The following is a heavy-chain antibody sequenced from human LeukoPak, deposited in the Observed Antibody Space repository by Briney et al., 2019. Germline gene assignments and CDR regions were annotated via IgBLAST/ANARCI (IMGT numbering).Heavy chain of an antibody. CDR1: GFTVSSNY. D-gene: IGHD1-1*01. Sequence: GGSLRLSCAASGFTVSSNYMSWVRQAPGKGLEWISIIYTGGTTYYADSVKGRFTISRDTSKNTLYLQMNSLRVEDTAVYHCARNSAFDYWGQGTLVTVSS. CDR3: ARNSAFDY. V-gene: IGHV3-53*01. CDR2: IYTGGTT. J-gene: IGHJ4*02.